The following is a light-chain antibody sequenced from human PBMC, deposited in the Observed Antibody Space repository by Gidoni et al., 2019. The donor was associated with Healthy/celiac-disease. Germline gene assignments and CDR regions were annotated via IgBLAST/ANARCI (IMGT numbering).Light chain of an antibody. CDR3: QQYYSTPIT. CDR1: QSVLYSSKNKNY. Sequence: DIVMTQSPHSLAVSLGERATINCKSSQSVLYSSKNKNYLAWYQQKPGQPPKLLIYWASTRESGVPDRFSGSGSGTDFTLTISSLQAEDVAVYYCQQYYSTPITFGQGTRLEIK. CDR2: WAS. V-gene: IGKV4-1*01. J-gene: IGKJ5*01.